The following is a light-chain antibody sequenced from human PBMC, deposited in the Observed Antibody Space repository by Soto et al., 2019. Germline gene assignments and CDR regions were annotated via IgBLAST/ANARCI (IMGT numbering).Light chain of an antibody. CDR2: KAS. J-gene: IGKJ4*01. CDR3: QHYNTSPLP. V-gene: IGKV1-5*03. Sequence: DIQMTQSPSTLSASVGDRVTITCRASQSISTWLAWYQQKPGKAPKLLIYKASSLEGGVPSRFGGSESGKLFKITTSSRPPNDFATYYGQHYNTSPLPSGEGTRWTSN. CDR1: QSISTW.